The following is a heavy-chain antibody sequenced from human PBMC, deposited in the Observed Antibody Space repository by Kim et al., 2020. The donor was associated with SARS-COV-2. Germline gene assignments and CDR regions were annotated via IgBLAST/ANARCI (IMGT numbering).Heavy chain of an antibody. V-gene: IGHV5-51*01. CDR3: ARRARSGLKYAAFDI. CDR1: GYDFTSYW. Sequence: GESLKISCEGSGYDFTSYWIGWVRQRPGKGLEWMGILSPTDSDTRYSPSFQGQVTFSADKSISTAYLQWISLKASDTAMYYCARRARSGLKYAAFDIWGQGKVVTVSS. CDR2: LSPTDSDT. D-gene: IGHD2-15*01. J-gene: IGHJ3*02.